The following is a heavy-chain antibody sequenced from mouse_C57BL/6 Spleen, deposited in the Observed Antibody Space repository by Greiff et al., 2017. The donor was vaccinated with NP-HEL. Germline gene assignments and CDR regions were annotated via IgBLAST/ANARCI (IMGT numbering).Heavy chain of an antibody. CDR2: ISSGSSTI. J-gene: IGHJ4*01. CDR3: ARGMVTTDAMDY. Sequence: EVMLVESGGGLVKPGGSLKLSCAASGFTFSDYGMHWVRQAPEKGLEWVAYISSGSSTIYYADPVKGRFTITRDNAKNTLFPQMTSLRSEDAAMYYCARGMVTTDAMDYWGQGTSVTVSS. CDR1: GFTFSDYG. V-gene: IGHV5-17*01. D-gene: IGHD2-2*01.